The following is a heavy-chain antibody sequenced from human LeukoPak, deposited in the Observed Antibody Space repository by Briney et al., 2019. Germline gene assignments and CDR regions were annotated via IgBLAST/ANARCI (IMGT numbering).Heavy chain of an antibody. CDR1: GYTFTTSG. Sequence: ASVKVSCKASGYTFTTSGISWVRQAPGQGLEWMGWISAYNGNTNYAQNLQGRVTMTTDTSTSTAYMELRSLRSDDTAVYYCARDYRIDCGGDCYSLGDYYFDYWGQGTLVTVSS. D-gene: IGHD2-21*02. CDR2: ISAYNGNT. CDR3: ARDYRIDCGGDCYSLGDYYFDY. J-gene: IGHJ4*02. V-gene: IGHV1-18*01.